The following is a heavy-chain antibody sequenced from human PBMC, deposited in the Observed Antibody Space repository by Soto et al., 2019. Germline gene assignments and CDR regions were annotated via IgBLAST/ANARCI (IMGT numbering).Heavy chain of an antibody. CDR1: GFTFSGSA. V-gene: IGHV3-73*02. CDR3: TRHGYDDFWSGNIKYGMDV. J-gene: IGHJ6*02. D-gene: IGHD3-3*01. Sequence: EVQLVESGGGLVQPGGSLKLSCAASGFTFSGSAMHWVRQASGKGLEWVGRIRSKANSYATAYAASVKGRFTISRDVSKNTAYLQMNSLKTEDTAVYYCTRHGYDDFWSGNIKYGMDVWGQGTTVTVSS. CDR2: IRSKANSYAT.